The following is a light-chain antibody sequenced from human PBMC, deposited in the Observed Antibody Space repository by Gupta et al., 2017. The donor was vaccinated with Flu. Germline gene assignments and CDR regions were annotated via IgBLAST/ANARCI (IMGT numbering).Light chain of an antibody. CDR3: QQRSSWPT. Sequence: PGERATLSCRASQSFSNYLAWYQQKPGQAPRLLIYDASHRAAGIPARFSGSGSGTDFTLTISSLEPEDSAVYYCQQRSSWPTFGGGTKVEIK. CDR2: DAS. J-gene: IGKJ4*01. V-gene: IGKV3-11*01. CDR1: QSFSNY.